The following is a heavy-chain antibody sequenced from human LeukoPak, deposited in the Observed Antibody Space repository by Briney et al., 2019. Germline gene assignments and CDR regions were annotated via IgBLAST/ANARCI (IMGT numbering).Heavy chain of an antibody. J-gene: IGHJ6*03. V-gene: IGHV4-59*01. CDR2: FYNSATT. D-gene: IGHD6-13*01. CDR1: GASISSYS. CDR3: ARNSSSSWGYYSMDV. Sequence: SETLSLTCSVSGASISSYSWSWVRQTPGKGREWIGYFYNSATTNYNPSLKSRLTISVDTSKIQISLKLTSVTAADTAVYYCARNSSSSWGYYSMDVWGKGTTVTVSS.